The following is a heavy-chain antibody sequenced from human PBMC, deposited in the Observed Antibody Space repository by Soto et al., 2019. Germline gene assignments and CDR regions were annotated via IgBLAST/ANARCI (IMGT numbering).Heavy chain of an antibody. V-gene: IGHV4-30-4*01. CDR1: GGSISSGDYY. CDR3: ARAGDSSGYYYENWFDP. D-gene: IGHD3-22*01. CDR2: IYYSGST. Sequence: QVQLQESGPGLVKPSQTLSLTCTVSGGSISSGDYYWSWIRQPPGKGLEWIGYIYYSGSTYYNPSLKRRVTISVATSKNQFSRKLSSVTAADTAVYYCARAGDSSGYYYENWFDPWGQGTLVTVSS. J-gene: IGHJ5*02.